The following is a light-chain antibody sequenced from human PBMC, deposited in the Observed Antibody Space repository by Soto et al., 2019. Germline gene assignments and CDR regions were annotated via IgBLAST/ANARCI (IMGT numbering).Light chain of an antibody. V-gene: IGKV1-27*01. Sequence: IQMTQSPSSLSASFFDILSISFLASQDIRNTLAWYQQKPGEAPKLLIYAASTLQSGVPSRFSGSGSGTDFTLTISSLQPEDVATYYCQKYNSAPWTFGQGTKVDIK. CDR3: QKYNSAPWT. J-gene: IGKJ1*01. CDR1: QDIRNT. CDR2: AAS.